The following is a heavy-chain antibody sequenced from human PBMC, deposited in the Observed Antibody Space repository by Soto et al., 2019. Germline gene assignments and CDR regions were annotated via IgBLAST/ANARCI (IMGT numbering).Heavy chain of an antibody. V-gene: IGHV3-74*01. Sequence: EVQLVESGGDLVQPGGSLRLPFAASGFTFITNWMHWVRQAPGKGLLWVSRIKTVGTSATYADSVKGRFTISRDNAKNTLYLQMNSLRVEDAAVYYCAAGGSGYYANWGQGTLVTVSS. CDR1: GFTFITNW. J-gene: IGHJ4*02. CDR2: IKTVGTSA. CDR3: AAGGSGYYAN. D-gene: IGHD3-22*01.